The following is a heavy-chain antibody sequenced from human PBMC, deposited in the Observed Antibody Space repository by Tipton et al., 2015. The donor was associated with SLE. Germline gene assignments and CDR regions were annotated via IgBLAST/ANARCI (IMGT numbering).Heavy chain of an antibody. D-gene: IGHD3-3*01. J-gene: IGHJ4*02. CDR2: ISWNSGSI. CDR3: ARSPVDYWNGYSA. CDR1: GFTFDDYA. V-gene: IGHV3-9*01. Sequence: RSLRLSCAASGFTFDDYAMHWVRQAPGKGLEWVSGISWNSGSIGYADSVKGRFTISRDNAKNTLSLQMSGLRAEDTAVYYCARSPVDYWNGYSAWGPGTLVTVTS.